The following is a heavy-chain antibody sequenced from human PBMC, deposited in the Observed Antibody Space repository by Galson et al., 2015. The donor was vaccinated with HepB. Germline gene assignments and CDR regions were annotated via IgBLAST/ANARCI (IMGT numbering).Heavy chain of an antibody. CDR1: GFTFSFYS. V-gene: IGHV3-21*01. J-gene: IGHJ6*02. CDR2: ISSDGIYK. Sequence: SLRLSCAGSGFTFSFYSLNWVRQAPGKGLEWVSSISSDGIYKSYADSVRGRFSISRDDARKSLFLQMDSLSAEDTAVYYCARPTSRTISSVITDYFYYGMAVWGQGTTVTVSS. D-gene: IGHD2-21*01. CDR3: ARPTSRTISSVITDYFYYGMAV.